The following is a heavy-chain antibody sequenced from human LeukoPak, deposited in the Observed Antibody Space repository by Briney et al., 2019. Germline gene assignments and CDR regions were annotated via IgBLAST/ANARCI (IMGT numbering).Heavy chain of an antibody. D-gene: IGHD3-22*01. CDR2: MRYDGSQI. Sequence: GGSLRLSCVASGFSFKDHGMHWVRQAPGKGLEWVAFMRYDGSQILYSDSVKGRFTISRDNSKNTLYLQMNSLRAEDTAVYYCANHYYDSSGNFDYWGQGTLVTVSS. CDR3: ANHYYDSSGNFDY. J-gene: IGHJ4*02. V-gene: IGHV3-30*02. CDR1: GFSFKDHG.